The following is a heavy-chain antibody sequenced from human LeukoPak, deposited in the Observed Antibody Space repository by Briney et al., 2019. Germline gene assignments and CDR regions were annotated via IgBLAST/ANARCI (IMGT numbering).Heavy chain of an antibody. CDR3: ARGTDMTPLTGYYSFVY. D-gene: IGHD3-9*01. V-gene: IGHV4-4*07. Sequence: SETLSLTCTVSGGSITGYYWTWIRQPARKGLESIGRVSDTGRAYYNPSLERRVTISLDTSNNRFSLKVTSVTAADTAVYYCARGTDMTPLTGYYSFVYWGQRAPVSVSS. J-gene: IGHJ4*02. CDR1: GGSITGYY. CDR2: VSDTGRA.